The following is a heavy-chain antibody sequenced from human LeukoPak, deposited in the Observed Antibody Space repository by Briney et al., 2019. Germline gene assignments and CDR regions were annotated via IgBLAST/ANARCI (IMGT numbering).Heavy chain of an antibody. J-gene: IGHJ4*02. CDR3: ARLAAAGVDY. V-gene: IGHV1-8*03. D-gene: IGHD6-13*01. Sequence: ASVKVSCKASGYTFSTYALNWVRQAPGQGLEWMGWISAYNGNTNYAQKFQGRVTITRNTSISTAYMELSSLRSEDTAVYYCARLAAAGVDYWGQGTLVTVSS. CDR1: GYTFSTYA. CDR2: ISAYNGNT.